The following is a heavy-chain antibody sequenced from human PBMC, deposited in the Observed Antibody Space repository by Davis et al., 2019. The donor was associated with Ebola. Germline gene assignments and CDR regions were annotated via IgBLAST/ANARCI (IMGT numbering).Heavy chain of an antibody. D-gene: IGHD3-22*01. CDR1: GFTFNNYA. J-gene: IGHJ6*02. Sequence: PGGSLRLSCVVSGFTFNNYAMTWVRQALGEGLEWVSAISDSGGTTYYADSVKGRFTISRDNSRNTLFLQMNSLRAEDTAIYYCARGRTSYYYWGQGTTVTVSS. CDR2: ISDSGGTT. CDR3: ARGRTSYYY. V-gene: IGHV3-23*01.